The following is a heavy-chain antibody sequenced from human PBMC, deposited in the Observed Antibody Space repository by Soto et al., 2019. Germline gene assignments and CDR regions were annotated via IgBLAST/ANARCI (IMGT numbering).Heavy chain of an antibody. CDR1: GYTFTSYD. Sequence: QVQLVQSGAEVKKPGSSAKVSCKASGYTFTSYDINWVRQATGQGLAWMGWMNPNSGNTGYAQKFQGRVTMTSNTSISTAYMELSSLRSEDTAVYYCARERTGTTSMDVWGQGTKVTVSS. J-gene: IGHJ6*02. CDR2: MNPNSGNT. CDR3: ARERTGTTSMDV. V-gene: IGHV1-8*01. D-gene: IGHD1-1*01.